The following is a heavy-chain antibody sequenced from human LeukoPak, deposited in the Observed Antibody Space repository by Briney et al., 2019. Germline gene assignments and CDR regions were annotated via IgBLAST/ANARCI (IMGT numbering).Heavy chain of an antibody. D-gene: IGHD6-13*01. J-gene: IGHJ4*02. CDR1: GYTLTELS. CDR2: MNPNSGNT. CDR3: ARDGRIAAAGTDY. V-gene: IGHV1-8*01. Sequence: ASVKVSCKVSGYTLTELSMHWVRQAPGQGLEWMGWMNPNSGNTGYAQKFQGRVTMTRNTSISTAYMELSSLRSEDTAVYYCARDGRIAAAGTDYWGQGTLVTVSS.